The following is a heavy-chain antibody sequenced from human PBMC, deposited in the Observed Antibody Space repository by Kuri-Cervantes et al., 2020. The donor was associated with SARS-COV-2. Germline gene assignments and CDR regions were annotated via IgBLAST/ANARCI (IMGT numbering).Heavy chain of an antibody. CDR2: ISYDGSNK. D-gene: IGHD5-18*01. J-gene: IGHJ4*02. Sequence: LSLTCTVSGGSISSSSYYWGWIRQPPGKGLEWVAVISYDGSNKYYADSVKGRFTISRDNSKNTLYLQMNSLRAEDTAVYYCVIVDTAMVGFGDYWGQGTLVTVSS. CDR3: VIVDTAMVGFGDY. V-gene: IGHV3-30-3*01. CDR1: GGSISSSS.